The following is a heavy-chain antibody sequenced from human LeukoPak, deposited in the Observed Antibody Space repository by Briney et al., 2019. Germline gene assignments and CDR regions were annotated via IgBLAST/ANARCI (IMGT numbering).Heavy chain of an antibody. CDR2: IHYSGST. Sequence: ASETLSLTCTISGGSVSSNDYYWGWIRQPPGRGLEWIGTIHYSGSTYYKASLKSRVTISIDTSKKQFSLTLSSVTAADTAVYYCARIRSYYDSGYYPYYIDYWGQGILVTVSS. J-gene: IGHJ4*02. CDR3: ARIRSYYDSGYYPYYIDY. D-gene: IGHD3-22*01. V-gene: IGHV4-39*07. CDR1: GGSVSSNDYY.